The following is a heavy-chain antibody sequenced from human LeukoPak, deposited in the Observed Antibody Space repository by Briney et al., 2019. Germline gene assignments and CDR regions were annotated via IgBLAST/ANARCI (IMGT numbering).Heavy chain of an antibody. CDR2: ISGNGGRT. CDR3: ARDAVVAAPRRAFDI. Sequence: GGSLRLSCAASGFTFSILDMSWVRQAPGKGLEWVSAISGNGGRTYYADSVKGRFTISRDNSKNTLYLQMNSLRAEDTAVYYCARDAVVAAPRRAFDIWGQGTMVTVSS. V-gene: IGHV3-23*01. CDR1: GFTFSILD. J-gene: IGHJ3*02. D-gene: IGHD2-15*01.